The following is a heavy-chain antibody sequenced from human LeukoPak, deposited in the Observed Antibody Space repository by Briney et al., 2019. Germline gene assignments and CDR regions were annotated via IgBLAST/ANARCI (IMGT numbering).Heavy chain of an antibody. D-gene: IGHD6-6*01. CDR3: ARYLYSSSFDY. Sequence: GGSLRLSCAASGFTFNSYSMSWVRQAPGKGLEWVANIKQDGSEKYYVDSVKGRFTISRDNAKNSLYLQMNSLRAEDTAVYYCARYLYSSSFDYWGQGTLVTVSS. CDR2: IKQDGSEK. J-gene: IGHJ4*02. CDR1: GFTFNSYS. V-gene: IGHV3-7*01.